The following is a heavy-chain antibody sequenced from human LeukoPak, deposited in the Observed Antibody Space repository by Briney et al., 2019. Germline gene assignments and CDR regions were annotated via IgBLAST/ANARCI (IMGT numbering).Heavy chain of an antibody. D-gene: IGHD4-17*01. CDR2: IYYSGST. V-gene: IGHV4-59*01. CDR1: GGSISSYY. J-gene: IGHJ5*02. CDR3: ARGWSTVLNWFDP. Sequence: PSETLSLTCTVSGGSISSYYWSWIRQPPGKGLEWVGYIYYSGSTNYNPSLKSRVTISVDTSKNQFSLKLSSVTAADTAVYYCARGWSTVLNWFDPWGQGTLVTVSS.